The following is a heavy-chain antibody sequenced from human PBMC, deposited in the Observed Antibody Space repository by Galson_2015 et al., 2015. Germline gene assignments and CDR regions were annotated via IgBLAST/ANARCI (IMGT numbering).Heavy chain of an antibody. CDR1: GFTFSCCD. D-gene: IGHD4-11*01. J-gene: IGHJ3*02. CDR2: IRSSGSPI. CDR3: ARGGGNDYKFNAFDI. V-gene: IGHV3-48*03. Sequence: SLRLSCAASGFTFSCCDMNWVRQAPGKGLEWVSYIRSSGSPIYYADSVKGRFTISRDNAKNSLYLQMNSLRAEDTAVYYCARGGGNDYKFNAFDIWGQGTTVIVSS.